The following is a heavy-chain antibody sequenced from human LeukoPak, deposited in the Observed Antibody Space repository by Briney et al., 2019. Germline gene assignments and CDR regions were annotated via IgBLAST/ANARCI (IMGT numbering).Heavy chain of an antibody. Sequence: PGGSLRLSCAASGFTFSSYSMNWVRQAPGKGLEWVPSISSSSSYIYYADSVKGRFTISRDNAKNSLYLQMNSLRAEDTAVYYCARDLGGSGSVDWYFDLWGRGTLVTVSS. V-gene: IGHV3-21*01. CDR2: ISSSSSYI. J-gene: IGHJ2*01. CDR1: GFTFSSYS. D-gene: IGHD3-10*01. CDR3: ARDLGGSGSVDWYFDL.